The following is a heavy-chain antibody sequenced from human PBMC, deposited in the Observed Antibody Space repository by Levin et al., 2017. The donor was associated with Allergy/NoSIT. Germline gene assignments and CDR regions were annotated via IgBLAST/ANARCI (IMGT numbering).Heavy chain of an antibody. D-gene: IGHD5-12*01. CDR3: ARGSVATIRGDNWFDP. V-gene: IGHV1-2*02. J-gene: IGHJ5*02. Sequence: ASVKVSCKASGHTFSDYYMQWVRQAPGQGLEWVGWTNLNSGGTKSAQKFRGRVTLTRDTSISTAYMELSSLRSDDTAVYYCARGSVATIRGDNWFDPWGQGTLVTVSS. CDR1: GHTFSDYY. CDR2: TNLNSGGT.